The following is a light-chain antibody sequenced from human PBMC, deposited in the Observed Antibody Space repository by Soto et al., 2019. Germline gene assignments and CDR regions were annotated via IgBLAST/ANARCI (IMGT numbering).Light chain of an antibody. J-gene: IGKJ5*01. V-gene: IGKV1-39*01. Sequence: DIQLTHSPSPLSASVGSRFAITCLASQSISTYLNWYQKKPGKAPKVLIYAASNLQSGVPPRLSGSGYGTDLTITISSMKNGDVATYLCQQSYRKTITFGQGTRLEIK. CDR1: QSISTY. CDR2: AAS. CDR3: QQSYRKTIT.